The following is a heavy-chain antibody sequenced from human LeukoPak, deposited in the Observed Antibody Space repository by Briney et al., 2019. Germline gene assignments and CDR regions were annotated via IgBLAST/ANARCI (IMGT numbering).Heavy chain of an antibody. Sequence: PGGSLRLSCAASGFTFSSYAMSWVRQAPGKGLEWVSVIYSGGSTYYADSVKGRFTISRDNSKNTLYLQMNSLRAEDTAVYYCASDSMGISYWGQGTLVTVSS. V-gene: IGHV3-53*01. CDR1: GFTFSSYA. CDR3: ASDSMGISY. D-gene: IGHD3-3*02. CDR2: IYSGGST. J-gene: IGHJ4*02.